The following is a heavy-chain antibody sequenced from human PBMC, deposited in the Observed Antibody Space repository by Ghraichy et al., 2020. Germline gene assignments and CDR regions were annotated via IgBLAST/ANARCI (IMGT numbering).Heavy chain of an antibody. D-gene: IGHD3-3*01. V-gene: IGHV4-39*01. J-gene: IGHJ4*02. CDR3: ARPSVEYYFDY. CDR2: IYYSGST. Sequence: SETLSLTCTVSGGSISSSSYYWGWIRQPPGKGLEWIGSIYYSGSTYYNPSLKSRVTISVDTSKNQFSLKLSSVTAADTAVYYCARPSVEYYFDYWGQGTLVTVSS. CDR1: GGSISSSSYY.